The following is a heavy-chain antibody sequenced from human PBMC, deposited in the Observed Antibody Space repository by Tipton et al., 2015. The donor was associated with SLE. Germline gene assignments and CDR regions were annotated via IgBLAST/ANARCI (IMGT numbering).Heavy chain of an antibody. D-gene: IGHD5-12*01. CDR2: SNPNNGGT. J-gene: IGHJ4*02. Sequence: QSGPEVKKSGASVKVSCKTSGYIFSDYYMHWVRQAPGQGLEWMGRSNPNNGGTDYAQKFQGRITMTRDASINTAYMELSRLRSDDTAVYYCAREYSGYDYRTFDHWGQGTLVTVSS. V-gene: IGHV1-2*06. CDR3: AREYSGYDYRTFDH. CDR1: GYIFSDYY.